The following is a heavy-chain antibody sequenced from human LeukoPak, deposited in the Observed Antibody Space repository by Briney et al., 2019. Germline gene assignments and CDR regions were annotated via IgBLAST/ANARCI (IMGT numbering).Heavy chain of an antibody. CDR3: ASPISSTSHPGFYYYYGMDV. Sequence: ASVKVSCKASGYTFTSYDINWVRQATGQGLEWMGWMNPNSGNTGYAQKFQGRVTMTRDTSTSTVYMELSSLRSEDTAVYYCASPISSTSHPGFYYYYGMDVWGQGTTVTVSS. V-gene: IGHV1-8*01. D-gene: IGHD2-2*01. CDR1: GYTFTSYD. CDR2: MNPNSGNT. J-gene: IGHJ6*02.